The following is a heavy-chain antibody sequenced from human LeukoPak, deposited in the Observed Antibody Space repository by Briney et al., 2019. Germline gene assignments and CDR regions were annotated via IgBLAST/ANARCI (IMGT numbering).Heavy chain of an antibody. D-gene: IGHD3-22*01. CDR1: GFTFSSYS. CDR3: ARDRYYYDSSGYRAFDI. Sequence: GGSLRLSCAASGFTFSSYSMNWVRQAPGKGLEWVSYISSSSSTIYYADFVKGRFTISRDNAKNSLYLQMNSLRDEDTAVYYCARDRYYYDSSGYRAFDIWGQGTMVTVSS. J-gene: IGHJ3*02. CDR2: ISSSSSTI. V-gene: IGHV3-48*02.